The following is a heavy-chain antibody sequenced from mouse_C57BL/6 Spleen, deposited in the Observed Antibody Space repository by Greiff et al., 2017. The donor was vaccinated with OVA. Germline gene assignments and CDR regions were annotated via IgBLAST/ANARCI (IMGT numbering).Heavy chain of an antibody. V-gene: IGHV3-8*01. J-gene: IGHJ1*03. Sequence: EVKLMESGPGLAKPSQTLSLTCSVTGYSITSDYWNWIRKFPGHKLEYMGYISYSGSTYYNPSLKSRISITRDASKNQYYLQLNSVTTEDTATYYCARDGGANYFNWYFDVWGTGTTVTVAS. D-gene: IGHD1-1*01. CDR1: GYSITSDY. CDR3: ARDGGANYFNWYFDV. CDR2: ISYSGST.